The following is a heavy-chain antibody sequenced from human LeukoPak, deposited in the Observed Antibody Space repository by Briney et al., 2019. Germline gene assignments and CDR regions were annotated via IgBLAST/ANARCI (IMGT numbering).Heavy chain of an antibody. V-gene: IGHV4-39*01. CDR3: ARHTYYGPEHNWFDP. CDR2: IYYSGST. CDR1: GGSISSSSYY. Sequence: SETLSLTCTVSGGSISSSSYYWGWIRQPPGKGLEWIGSIYYSGSTYYNPSLKSRVTISVDTSKNQFSLKLSSVTAADTAMYYCARHTYYGPEHNWFDPWGQGTLVTVSS. J-gene: IGHJ5*02. D-gene: IGHD3-10*01.